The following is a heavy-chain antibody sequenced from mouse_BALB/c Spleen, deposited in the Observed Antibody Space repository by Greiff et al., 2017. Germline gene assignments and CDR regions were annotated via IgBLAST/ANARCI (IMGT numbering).Heavy chain of an antibody. J-gene: IGHJ4*01. CDR2: IDPYNGGT. V-gene: IGHV1S135*01. CDR1: GFNIKDTY. CDR3: ARSGGNYVEAMDY. Sequence: VQLQQSGAELVKPGASVKLSCTASGFNIKDTYMHWVKQSHGKSLEWIGYIDPYNGGTSYNQKFKGKATLTVDKSSSTAYMHLNSLTSEDSAVYYCARSGGNYVEAMDYWGQGTSVTVSS. D-gene: IGHD2-1*01.